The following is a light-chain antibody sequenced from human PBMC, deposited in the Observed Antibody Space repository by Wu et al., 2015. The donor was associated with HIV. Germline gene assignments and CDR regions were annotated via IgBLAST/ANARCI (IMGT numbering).Light chain of an antibody. J-gene: IGKJ3*01. V-gene: IGKV1-9*01. Sequence: DIQMTQSPSSLSASVGDRVTITCRASQGISSYLAWYQQKPGKAPKLLIYAASTLHTGVPSRFSGSGSGTDFTLTISRLQSEDFATYYCQQYYSFPPTFGPGTKVDIK. CDR1: QGISSY. CDR2: AAS. CDR3: QQYYSFPPT.